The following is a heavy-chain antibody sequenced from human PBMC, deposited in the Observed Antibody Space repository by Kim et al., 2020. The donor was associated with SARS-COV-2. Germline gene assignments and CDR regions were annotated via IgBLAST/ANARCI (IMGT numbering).Heavy chain of an antibody. CDR2: IRSYAYGGTT. V-gene: IGHV3-49*03. CDR3: HTSGYVFGNYFDY. D-gene: IGHD5-12*01. CDR1: GFTFGDYA. J-gene: IGHJ4*02. Sequence: GGSLRLSCTVSGFTFGDYAMSWFRQAPGKGLEWVGFIRSYAYGGTTDYAASVKGIFTISRDDSKRIAYMQMNSLKTEDTDVYYCHTSGYVFGNYFDYWGQGTLVTVSS.